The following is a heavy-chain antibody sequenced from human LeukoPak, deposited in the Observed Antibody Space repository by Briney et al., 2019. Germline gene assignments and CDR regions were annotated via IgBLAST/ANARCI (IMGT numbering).Heavy chain of an antibody. CDR3: ARDRVGATLYFDY. V-gene: IGHV3-30*04. J-gene: IGHJ4*02. CDR1: GFTFSSYA. Sequence: GGSLRLSCAASGFTFSSYAMHWVRQAPGKGLEWVAVISYDGSNKYYADSVKGRFTISRDNSKNTLYLQMNSLRAEDTAVYYCARDRVGATLYFDYWGQGTLVTVSS. D-gene: IGHD1-26*01. CDR2: ISYDGSNK.